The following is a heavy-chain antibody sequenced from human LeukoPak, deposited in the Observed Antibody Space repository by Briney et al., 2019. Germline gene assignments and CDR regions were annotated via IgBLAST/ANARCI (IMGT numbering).Heavy chain of an antibody. D-gene: IGHD2-15*01. CDR2: IYSGGST. CDR1: GFTVSSNY. J-gene: IGHJ6*02. CDR3: AKEASYCSGGSCLYYYYGMDV. Sequence: GGPLRLSCAASGFTVSSNYMSWVRQAPGKGLEWVSVIYSGGSTYYADSVKGRFTISRDNSKNTLYLQMNSLRAEDTAVYYCAKEASYCSGGSCLYYYYGMDVWGQGTTVTVSS. V-gene: IGHV3-53*01.